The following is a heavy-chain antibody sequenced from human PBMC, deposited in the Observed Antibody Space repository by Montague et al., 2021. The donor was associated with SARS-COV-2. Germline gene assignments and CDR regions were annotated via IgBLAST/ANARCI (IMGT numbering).Heavy chain of an antibody. J-gene: IGHJ6*02. V-gene: IGHV3-30-3*01. CDR1: GFTFSSYA. Sequence: SLRLSCAASGFTFSSYAMHWVRQAPGKGLEWVAVISYDGSNKYYADSVKGRFTISRDNSKNTLYLQMNGLRAEDTAVYYCARGRITIFGVEDYYYGMDVWGQGTTVTVSS. D-gene: IGHD3-3*01. CDR2: ISYDGSNK. CDR3: ARGRITIFGVEDYYYGMDV.